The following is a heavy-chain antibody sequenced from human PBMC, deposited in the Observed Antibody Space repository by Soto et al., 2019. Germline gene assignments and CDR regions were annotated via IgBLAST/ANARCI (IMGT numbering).Heavy chain of an antibody. V-gene: IGHV1-18*01. D-gene: IGHD3-10*01. Sequence: QVHLVQSGAEVKKPGASVKVSCKASGYTCTNYDINWVRQAPGQGLEWIGWISTYTGNTNYAQKLQGRVTMTTDTSTSTVYMELRSLRSDDTAVYYCARGYYYGSGRPTPGGMDVWGQGTTVTVSS. J-gene: IGHJ6*02. CDR3: ARGYYYGSGRPTPGGMDV. CDR1: GYTCTNYD. CDR2: ISTYTGNT.